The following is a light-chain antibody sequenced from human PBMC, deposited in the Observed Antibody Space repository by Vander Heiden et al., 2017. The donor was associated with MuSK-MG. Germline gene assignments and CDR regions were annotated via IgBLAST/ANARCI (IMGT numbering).Light chain of an antibody. CDR2: GAS. CDR1: QSVSSK. V-gene: IGKV3-15*01. J-gene: IGKJ2*01. Sequence: EIVMTHSPATLSVSPGERATLSCRASQSVSSKLAWYQQKPGQAPRLVIHGASARATGIPARFSGSGSGTEFALTISSLQSEDFAVYYCQQYNNWPYTFGQGTKLEIK. CDR3: QQYNNWPYT.